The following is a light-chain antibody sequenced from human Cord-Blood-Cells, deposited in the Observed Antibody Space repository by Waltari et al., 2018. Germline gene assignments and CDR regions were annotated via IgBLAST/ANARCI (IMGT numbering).Light chain of an antibody. V-gene: IGKV4-1*01. CDR2: WAS. J-gene: IGKJ2*01. CDR3: QQYYSTPYT. Sequence: DIVNNQAPDSPAVALGQRAPNKRQSRQSVLYSSNNKNYLAWYQQKPGQPPKLLIYWASTRESGVPDRFSGSGSGTDFTLTISSLQAEDVAVYYCQQYYSTPYTFGQGTKLEIK. CDR1: QSVLYSSNNKNY.